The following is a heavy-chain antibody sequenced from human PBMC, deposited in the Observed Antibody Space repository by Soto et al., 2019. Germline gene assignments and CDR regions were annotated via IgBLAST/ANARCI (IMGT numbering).Heavy chain of an antibody. V-gene: IGHV1-69*12. CDR1: GGTFSRYA. D-gene: IGHD6-19*01. CDR2: ITPMFATA. CDR3: AQTLGSAVAGPGRFDL. Sequence: QVQLVQSGAEVKKPGSSVKVSCKASGGTFSRYAISWVRQAPGQGLEWMGGITPMFATANYAQKFQGRVTSTADESTSTVHMELRRLRSEDTAVYYCAQTLGSAVAGPGRFDLWGRGTLVIVSS. J-gene: IGHJ2*01.